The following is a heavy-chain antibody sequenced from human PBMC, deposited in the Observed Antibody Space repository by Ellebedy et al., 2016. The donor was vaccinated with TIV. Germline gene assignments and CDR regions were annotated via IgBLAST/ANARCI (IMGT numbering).Heavy chain of an antibody. CDR2: INPNSGGT. D-gene: IGHD6-19*01. J-gene: IGHJ1*01. CDR3: ARVHSGWYPLQH. Sequence: AASVKVSCKASGYTFTGYYMHWVRQAPGQGLEWMGWINPNSGGTNYAQKFQGRVTMTRDTSISTAYMELSRLRSDDTAVYYCARVHSGWYPLQHWGQGTLVTVSS. V-gene: IGHV1-2*02. CDR1: GYTFTGYY.